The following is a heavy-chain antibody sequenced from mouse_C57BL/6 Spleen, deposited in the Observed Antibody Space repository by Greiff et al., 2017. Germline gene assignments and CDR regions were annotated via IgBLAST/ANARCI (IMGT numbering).Heavy chain of an antibody. CDR1: GFNIKDYY. J-gene: IGHJ4*01. CDR2: IDPEDGET. Sequence: VQLQQSGAELVKPGASVKLSCTASGFNIKDYYMHWVKQRTEQGLEWIGRIDPEDGETKYAPKFQGKATITADTSSNTAYLQLMSLTAEDTAVDYCARMVTTGGYYYAMDDWGQGTTVTVSS. D-gene: IGHD2-2*01. V-gene: IGHV14-2*01. CDR3: ARMVTTGGYYYAMDD.